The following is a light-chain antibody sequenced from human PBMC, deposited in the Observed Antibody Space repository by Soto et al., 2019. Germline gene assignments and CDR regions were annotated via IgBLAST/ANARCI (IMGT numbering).Light chain of an antibody. V-gene: IGLV2-14*03. CDR2: DVN. Sequence: QSVLTQPASVSGSPGQSITISCTGTSSDIEAYNFVSWYQQHPGKAPKLMLYDVNIRPSGVSNRFSGSKSGNTASLTISWLQAEDEADYYCTSWTTSTTMIFGGGTKVTVL. CDR3: TSWTTSTTMI. CDR1: SSDIEAYNF. J-gene: IGLJ2*01.